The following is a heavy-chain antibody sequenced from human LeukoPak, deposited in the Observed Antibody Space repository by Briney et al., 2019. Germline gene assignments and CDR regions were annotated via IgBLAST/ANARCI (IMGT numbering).Heavy chain of an antibody. V-gene: IGHV4-59*01. D-gene: IGHD3-22*01. J-gene: IGHJ6*02. CDR1: GGSISSYY. CDR2: IYYSGST. Sequence: PSETLSLTCTVSGGSISSYYWSWIRQPPGKGLEWIGYIYYSGSTNYNPSLKSRVTTSVDTSKNQFSLKLSSVTAADTAVYYCARDSGDYDSSGYLMDVWGQGTTVTVSS. CDR3: ARDSGDYDSSGYLMDV.